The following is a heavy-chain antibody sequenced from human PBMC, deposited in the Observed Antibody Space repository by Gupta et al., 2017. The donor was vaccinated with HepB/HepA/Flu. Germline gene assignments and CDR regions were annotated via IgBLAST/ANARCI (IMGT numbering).Heavy chain of an antibody. CDR3: AKDFGLYWYFDL. J-gene: IGHJ2*01. V-gene: IGHV3-30*18. Sequence: QVQLVESGGGVVQPGRSLRLSCAGSGFTFSTYGMHWVRQAPAKGLEWVAVMTSDGSDKYYADSVKGRFTISRDNSENTLYMQMNSLRXEXTAVYYXAKDFGLYWYFDLWGRGTLVTVSS. CDR2: MTSDGSDK. D-gene: IGHD3-3*01. CDR1: GFTFSTYG.